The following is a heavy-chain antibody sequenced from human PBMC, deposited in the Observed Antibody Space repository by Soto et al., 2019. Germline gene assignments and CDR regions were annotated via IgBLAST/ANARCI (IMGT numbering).Heavy chain of an antibody. V-gene: IGHV1-18*01. D-gene: IGHD2-8*01. J-gene: IGHJ4*02. CDR1: GYTFSTYG. CDR2: ISGYTGNT. Sequence: VQLVQSGAELKKPGASMKISCKTSGYTFSTYGLSWVRQAPGQGLQWVGWISGYTGNTNYAQKFQDRVIMTTDTSTSTAYLELRSLRSDDTALYYCARQSGNGLFDSWGQGTLVTVSS. CDR3: ARQSGNGLFDS.